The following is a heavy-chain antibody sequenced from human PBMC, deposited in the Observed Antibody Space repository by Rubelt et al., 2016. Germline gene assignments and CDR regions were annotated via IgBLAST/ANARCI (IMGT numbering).Heavy chain of an antibody. CDR2: IDWDDDK. V-gene: IGHV2-70*15. D-gene: IGHD6-19*01. Sequence: QVTLREAGPALVKPTQTLTLTCTFSGFSLSTTGMCVNWIRQPPGKALEWLARIDWDDDKYYSTSLKTRLTISKDTSKNQVVLTMTNMDPVDTATYYCAHSFSIIAVARPFDYWGQGTLVTVSS. CDR1: GFSLSTTGMC. CDR3: AHSFSIIAVARPFDY. J-gene: IGHJ4*02.